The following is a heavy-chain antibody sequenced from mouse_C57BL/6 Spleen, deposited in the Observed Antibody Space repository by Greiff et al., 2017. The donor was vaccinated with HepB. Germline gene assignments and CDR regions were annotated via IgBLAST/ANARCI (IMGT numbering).Heavy chain of an antibody. CDR1: GFSLTSYA. CDR2: IWTGGGT. J-gene: IGHJ1*03. Sequence: VKLMESGPGLVAPSQSLSITCTVSGFSLTSYAISWVRQPPGKGLDWLGVIWTGGGTNYNSALKSRLSISKDNSKSQVFLKINSLQTDDTARYYCDRNLGGTTVVATPCWYFDDWGTGTTVTVSS. V-gene: IGHV2-9-1*01. D-gene: IGHD1-1*01. CDR3: DRNLGGTTVVATPCWYFDD.